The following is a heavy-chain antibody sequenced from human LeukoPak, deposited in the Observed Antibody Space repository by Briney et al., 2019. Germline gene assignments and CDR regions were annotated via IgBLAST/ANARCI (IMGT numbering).Heavy chain of an antibody. Sequence: PSETLSLTCTVSGVSISSSNSYWSWIRQPPGKGLEWIGEINHSGSTNYNPSLKSRVTISVDTSKNQFSLKLSSVTAADTAVYYCARLRYWFDPWGQGTLVTVSS. CDR3: ARLRYWFDP. J-gene: IGHJ5*02. CDR2: INHSGST. V-gene: IGHV4-39*07. CDR1: GVSISSSNSY.